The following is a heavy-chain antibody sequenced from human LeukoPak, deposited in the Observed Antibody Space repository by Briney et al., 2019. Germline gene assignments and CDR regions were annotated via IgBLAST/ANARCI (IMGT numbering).Heavy chain of an antibody. V-gene: IGHV3-66*01. D-gene: IGHD3-16*01. CDR1: GFTVSTNY. J-gene: IGHJ4*02. CDR2: IYGGDYT. Sequence: GGSLRLSCTASGFTVSTNYVSWVRQAPGKGLEWVSVIYGGDYTSYAESVKGRFTISRDNSKNTVYPQMSSLRAEDTAVYYCARSPGGSGGKPYYFDYWGQGTLVTVSS. CDR3: ARSPGGSGGKPYYFDY.